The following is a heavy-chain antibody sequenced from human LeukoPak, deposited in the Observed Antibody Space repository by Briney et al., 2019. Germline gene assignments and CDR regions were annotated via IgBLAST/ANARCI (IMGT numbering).Heavy chain of an antibody. CDR3: ARDLGVYGNFDY. D-gene: IGHD6-13*01. Sequence: PSETLSLTCTVSGGSISRNYWNWIRQSPGKGLEWIGHIYYSGSTNYNPPLKSRVTISVDTSKNQFTLKLSSVTAADTAVYYCARDLGVYGNFDYWGQGTLVTVSS. J-gene: IGHJ4*02. CDR2: IYYSGST. V-gene: IGHV4-59*01. CDR1: GGSISRNY.